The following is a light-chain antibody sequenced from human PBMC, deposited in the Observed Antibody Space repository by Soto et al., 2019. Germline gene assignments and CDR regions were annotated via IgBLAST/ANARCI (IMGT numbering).Light chain of an antibody. CDR3: QQSLPTHYN. Sequence: DIQMTQSPSSLSASVGDRVTITCRASQTIAMYVNWFQQKPGKAPKPLIYTTSSLQSGVPPRFSGTGSETDFTLTISRLQPEDSETYYCQQSLPTHYNFRKGTKVNI. CDR1: QTIAMY. J-gene: IGKJ2*01. CDR2: TTS. V-gene: IGKV1-39*01.